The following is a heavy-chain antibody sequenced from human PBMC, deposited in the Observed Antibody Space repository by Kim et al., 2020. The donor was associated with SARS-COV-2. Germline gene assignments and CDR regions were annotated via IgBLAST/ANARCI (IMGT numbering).Heavy chain of an antibody. D-gene: IGHD5-12*01. CDR3: ARGRAPHRDGYNLGDY. CDR1: GYTFSIYD. J-gene: IGHJ4*02. Sequence: ASVKVSCKASGYTFSIYDINWLRQATGQGLEWMGWMNSNSGNTGYAQKFQGRVTMTRDTSISTAYMELSRLTSEDTAVYYCARGRAPHRDGYNLGDYWGQGTLVTVSS. V-gene: IGHV1-8*01. CDR2: MNSNSGNT.